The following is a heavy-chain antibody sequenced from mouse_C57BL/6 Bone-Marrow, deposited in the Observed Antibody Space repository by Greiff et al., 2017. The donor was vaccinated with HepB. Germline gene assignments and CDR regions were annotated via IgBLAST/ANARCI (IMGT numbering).Heavy chain of an antibody. V-gene: IGHV2-2*01. CDR2: IWSGGST. D-gene: IGHD1-1*01. Sequence: QVQLQQSGPGLVQPSQSLSITCTVSGFSLTSYGVHWVRQSPGKGLEWLGVIWSGGSTDYNAAFISRLSISKDNSKSQVFFKMNSLQADDTAIYYCARIDYYGSSYGENYAMDYWGQGTSVTVSS. J-gene: IGHJ4*01. CDR3: ARIDYYGSSYGENYAMDY. CDR1: GFSLTSYG.